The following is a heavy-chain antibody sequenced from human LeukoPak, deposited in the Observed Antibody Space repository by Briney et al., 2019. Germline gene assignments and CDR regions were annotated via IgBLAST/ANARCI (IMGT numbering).Heavy chain of an antibody. CDR1: GFTFSSYG. Sequence: GGSLRLSCAAPGFTFSSYGMHWVRQAPGKGLEWVAFIRYDGSNKYYADSVKGRFTISRDNSKNTLYLQMNSLRAEDTAVYYCAKDLNYYGSGSSDFDYWGQGTLVTVSS. J-gene: IGHJ4*02. CDR3: AKDLNYYGSGSSDFDY. CDR2: IRYDGSNK. D-gene: IGHD3-10*01. V-gene: IGHV3-30*02.